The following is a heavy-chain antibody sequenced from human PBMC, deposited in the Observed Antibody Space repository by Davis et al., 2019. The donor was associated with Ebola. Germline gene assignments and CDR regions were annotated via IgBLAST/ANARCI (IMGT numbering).Heavy chain of an antibody. CDR3: ARWGSRNYYYYYGMDV. CDR2: ISSSSSYI. Sequence: GESLKISCAASGFTFSSYSMNWVRQAPGKGLEWVSYISSSSSYIYYADSVKGRFTISRDNAKNSLYLQMNSLRAEDTAVYYCARWGSRNYYYYYGMDVWGQGTTVTVSS. J-gene: IGHJ6*02. CDR1: GFTFSSYS. D-gene: IGHD3-16*01. V-gene: IGHV3-21*05.